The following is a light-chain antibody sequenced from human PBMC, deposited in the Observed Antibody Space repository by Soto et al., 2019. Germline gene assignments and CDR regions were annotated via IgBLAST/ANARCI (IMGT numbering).Light chain of an antibody. CDR3: QQYGSSPPFT. CDR2: GAS. V-gene: IGKV3-20*01. Sequence: EIVMTQSPATLSVSPGERATLSCRARQRINSNLAWYQHKPGQAPRLLIYGASSRATGIPDRFGGSGSGTDFTLTISRLEPEDFAVYYCQQYGSSPPFTFGQGTKVDIK. J-gene: IGKJ1*01. CDR1: QRINSN.